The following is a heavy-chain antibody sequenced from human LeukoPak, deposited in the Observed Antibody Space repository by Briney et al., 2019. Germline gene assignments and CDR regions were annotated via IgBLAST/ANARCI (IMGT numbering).Heavy chain of an antibody. J-gene: IGHJ4*02. V-gene: IGHV1-46*01. D-gene: IGHD6-19*01. CDR3: ARDRSIAVAGTRGYFDY. Sequence: ASVKVSCKASGYTFTSYYMHWVRQAPGQGLEWMGIINPSGGSTSYAQKFQGRVTMTRDTSTSTVYMELSSLRSKDTAVYYCARDRSIAVAGTRGYFDYWGQGTLVTVSS. CDR1: GYTFTSYY. CDR2: INPSGGST.